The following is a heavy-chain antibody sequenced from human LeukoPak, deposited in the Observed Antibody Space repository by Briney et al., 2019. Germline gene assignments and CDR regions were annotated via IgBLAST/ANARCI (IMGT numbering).Heavy chain of an antibody. CDR2: IYYRGST. CDR3: AREGSLTSYYYYYMDV. D-gene: IGHD1-20*01. J-gene: IGHJ6*03. Sequence: SETLSLTCTVSGGSISSGSYYWSWIRQPPGKGLESIGYIYYRGSTYYNPSLKSRVTMSVDISKNQFSLKLSSVTAADTAVYYCAREGSLTSYYYYYMDVWARGPRSPSP. V-gene: IGHV4-30-4*08. CDR1: GGSISSGSYY.